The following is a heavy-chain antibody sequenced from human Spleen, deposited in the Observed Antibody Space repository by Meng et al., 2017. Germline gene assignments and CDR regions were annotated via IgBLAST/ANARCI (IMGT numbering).Heavy chain of an antibody. D-gene: IGHD6-19*01. Sequence: LSLTCAASGFTFSSYEMNWVRQAPGKGLEWVSYISSSGSTIYYADSVKGRFTISRDNAKNSLYLQMNSLRAEDTAVYYCARDGVGWAVAGYAFDIWGQGTMVTVSS. CDR1: GFTFSSYE. J-gene: IGHJ3*02. CDR3: ARDGVGWAVAGYAFDI. CDR2: ISSSGSTI. V-gene: IGHV3-48*03.